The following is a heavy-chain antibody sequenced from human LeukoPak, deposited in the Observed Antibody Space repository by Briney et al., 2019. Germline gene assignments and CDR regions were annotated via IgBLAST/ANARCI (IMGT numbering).Heavy chain of an antibody. CDR2: FNPVVGST. CDR1: GYTFTSYY. D-gene: IGHD3-22*01. V-gene: IGHV1-46*03. J-gene: IGHJ4*02. Sequence: ASVKVSCKASGYTFTSYYIHWVRQAPGQGPEWMGVFNPVVGSTSYAQKFQGRVTITADTSTSTAYMELSSLRSEDTAVYYWARPSGYYSYFDYWGQGTLLPLSS. CDR3: ARPSGYYSYFDY.